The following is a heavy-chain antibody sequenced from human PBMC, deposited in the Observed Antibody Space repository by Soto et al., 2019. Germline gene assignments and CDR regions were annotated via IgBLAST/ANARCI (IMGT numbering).Heavy chain of an antibody. CDR3: TRANWFSEY. Sequence: QVQLQESPPGLVKPSETLSPTCSVSGGSISNHYWSWIRQPPGKGLEWIGYIYYNGNTNYNPSLKRRVTMSVDTSRNQISLKLSAVTAADRAVYYCTRANWFSEYWGQGTLVTVSS. D-gene: IGHD7-27*01. V-gene: IGHV4-59*11. J-gene: IGHJ4*02. CDR2: IYYNGNT. CDR1: GGSISNHY.